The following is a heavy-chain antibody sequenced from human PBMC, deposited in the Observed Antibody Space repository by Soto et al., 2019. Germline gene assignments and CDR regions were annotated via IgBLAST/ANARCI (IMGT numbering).Heavy chain of an antibody. J-gene: IGHJ4*02. V-gene: IGHV3-30-3*01. CDR2: ISYDGSNK. Sequence: VQLVESGGGLVQPGGSLRLSCAASGFTFSSYEMNWVRQAPGKGLEWVAVISYDGSNKYYADSVKGRFTISRDNSKNTLYLQMNSLRAEDTAVYYCARDRPPGAAAGGFDYWGQGTLVTVSS. D-gene: IGHD6-13*01. CDR3: ARDRPPGAAAGGFDY. CDR1: GFTFSSYE.